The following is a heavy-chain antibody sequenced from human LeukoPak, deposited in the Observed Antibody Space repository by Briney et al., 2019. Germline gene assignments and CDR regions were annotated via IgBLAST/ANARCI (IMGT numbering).Heavy chain of an antibody. D-gene: IGHD5-12*01. CDR2: ISGSGTNT. CDR3: ARAPSGYSGSESKTSFDF. CDR1: GFTFSSYA. J-gene: IGHJ4*02. V-gene: IGHV3-23*01. Sequence: GGSLRLSCAASGFTFSSYAMSRVRQAPGKGLEWVSSISGSGTNTYYGDSVKGRFTISRDNSRNLLFLQMSSLRVEDTAVYYCARAPSGYSGSESKTSFDFWGQGTLVTVSS.